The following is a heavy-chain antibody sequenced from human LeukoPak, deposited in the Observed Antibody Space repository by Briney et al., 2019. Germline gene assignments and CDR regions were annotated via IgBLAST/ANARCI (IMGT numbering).Heavy chain of an antibody. CDR1: GFTFSSHG. CDR3: ARTSCSGGDCHRLNWFDP. V-gene: IGHV3-33*01. CDR2: IWYDGSEK. J-gene: IGHJ5*02. D-gene: IGHD2-15*01. Sequence: PGGSLRLSCATSGFTFSSHGMHWVRQAPGKGLEWVAVIWYDGSEKYYGDSVEGRFTISRDNSKNTLYLQMNSLRAEDTGVYFCARTSCSGGDCHRLNWFDPWGQGTQVTVSS.